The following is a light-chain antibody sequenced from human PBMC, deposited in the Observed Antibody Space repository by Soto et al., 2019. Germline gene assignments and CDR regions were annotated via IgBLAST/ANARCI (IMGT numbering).Light chain of an antibody. CDR3: QQYNSQWT. V-gene: IGKV1-5*01. CDR1: QSISSF. CDR2: DAS. Sequence: DIQMTQSPSTLSGSVGDRVTITGRASQSISSFLAWYQQKPGKAPKLLIYDASSLESGVPSRLSGSGSGTEFTLTISSLPPDDFATYYCQQYNSQWTFGQGTKVDIK. J-gene: IGKJ1*01.